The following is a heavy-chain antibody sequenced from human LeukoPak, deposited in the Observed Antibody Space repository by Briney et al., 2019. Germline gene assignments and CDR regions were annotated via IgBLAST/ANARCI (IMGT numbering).Heavy chain of an antibody. CDR3: ARGLGSGYDKSADY. Sequence: SETLSLTCAVYGGSFSGYYWSWIRQPPGKGLEWIGEINHSGSTNYNPSLKSRVTISVDTSKNQFSLKLSSVTAADTAVYYCARGLGSGYDKSADYWGQGTLVTVSS. V-gene: IGHV4-34*01. J-gene: IGHJ4*02. CDR1: GGSFSGYY. CDR2: INHSGST. D-gene: IGHD5-12*01.